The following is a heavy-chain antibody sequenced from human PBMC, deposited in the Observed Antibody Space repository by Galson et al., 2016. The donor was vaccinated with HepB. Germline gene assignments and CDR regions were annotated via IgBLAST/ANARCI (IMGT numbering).Heavy chain of an antibody. CDR1: GGAFSNT. D-gene: IGHD2-8*02. CDR3: ARRPGVLGSIEASAFDI. CDR2: ITPSFAIA. V-gene: IGHV1-69*10. J-gene: IGHJ3*02. Sequence: SVKVSCKASGGAFSNTVNWVRQAPGQGLEWMGGITPSFAIAYYAKRFQGRVTITADQSTSTAYMELSSLRSEDTAVYYCARRPGVLGSIEASAFDIWGHGTMVTVSS.